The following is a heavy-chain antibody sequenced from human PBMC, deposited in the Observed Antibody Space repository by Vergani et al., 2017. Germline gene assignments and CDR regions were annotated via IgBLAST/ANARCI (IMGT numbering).Heavy chain of an antibody. CDR3: AALEGATFVY. V-gene: IGHV1-18*01. Sequence: QVQLVQSGAEVKKPGASVKVSCKASGYTFTSYGISWVRQAPGQGLEWMGWISAYNGNTNYAQKLQERVTITRDMSTSTAYMELSSLRSEDTAVYYCAALEGATFVYWGQGTLVTVSS. J-gene: IGHJ4*02. CDR1: GYTFTSYG. CDR2: ISAYNGNT. D-gene: IGHD1-26*01.